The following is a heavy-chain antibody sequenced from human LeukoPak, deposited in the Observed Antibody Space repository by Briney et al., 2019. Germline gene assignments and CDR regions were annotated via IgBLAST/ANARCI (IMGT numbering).Heavy chain of an antibody. CDR1: GFSFRDFA. D-gene: IGHD4-17*01. Sequence: PGGSLRLSCAASGFSFRDFAMTWVRQAPGKGLEWVSTVSGTGDDTYYSDTVKGRFTMSRDNSENTLDLQMTSLRVEDTAVYYCAKILRPVTSFPQFYFFGMDVWGKGPTVTVPS. CDR3: AKILRPVTSFPQFYFFGMDV. J-gene: IGHJ6*04. V-gene: IGHV3-23*01. CDR2: VSGTGDDT.